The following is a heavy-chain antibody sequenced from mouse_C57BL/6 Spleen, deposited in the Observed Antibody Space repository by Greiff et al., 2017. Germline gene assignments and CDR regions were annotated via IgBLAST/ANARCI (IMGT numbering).Heavy chain of an antibody. CDR1: GYSFTGYY. Sequence: VQLQQSGPELVKPGASVKISCKASGYSFTGYYMNWMKQSPEKSLEWIGELNTSTGGTTYNQKFRAKATLTVDRSSSTVYMQLKSLTAEDSAVYYCARSNYGSNYSYGMDDGGQGTSLTVSS. V-gene: IGHV1-42*01. J-gene: IGHJ4*01. CDR3: ARSNYGSNYSYGMDD. D-gene: IGHD1-1*01. CDR2: LNTSTGGT.